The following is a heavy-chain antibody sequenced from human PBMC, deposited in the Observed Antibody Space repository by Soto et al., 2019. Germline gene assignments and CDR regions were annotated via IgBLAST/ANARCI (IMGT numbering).Heavy chain of an antibody. CDR2: LSFDASKK. CDR1: GFNFSAYG. D-gene: IGHD1-26*01. V-gene: IGHV3-30*03. Sequence: QVQLVESGGGVVQPGRSLRLSCAASGFNFSAYGMHWVRQAPGTGLELVALLSFDASKKYYADSVKGRFTISRDTSRNTLYLQMNSLRVEDTVVYYCSVGVADWGQGTRVTVSS. J-gene: IGHJ4*02. CDR3: SVGVAD.